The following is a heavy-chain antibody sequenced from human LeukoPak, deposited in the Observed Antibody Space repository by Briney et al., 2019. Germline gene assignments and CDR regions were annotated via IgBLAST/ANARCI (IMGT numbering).Heavy chain of an antibody. V-gene: IGHV3-23*01. D-gene: IGHD3-22*01. CDR3: AKIGDSSGKLYPDY. Sequence: GGSLRLSCAASGFTFSSYAMSGVRKAPGKGLEWVSAISGSGGSTYYADSVKGRFTISRDNSKNTLYLQMNSLRAEDTAVYYCAKIGDSSGKLYPDYWGQGTLVTVSS. CDR2: ISGSGGST. J-gene: IGHJ4*02. CDR1: GFTFSSYA.